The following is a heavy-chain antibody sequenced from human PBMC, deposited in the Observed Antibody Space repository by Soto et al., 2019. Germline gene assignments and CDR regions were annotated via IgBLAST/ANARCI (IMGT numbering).Heavy chain of an antibody. J-gene: IGHJ6*02. CDR1: GGTFSSYA. Sequence: QVQLVQSGAEVKKPGSSVKVSCKASGGTFSSYAISWVRQAPGQGLEWMGGIIPIFGTANYAQKFQGRVTITADESTSTANMELSSLRSQDTAVYYGARHVPAAGYYYGMDVWGQGTTVTVSS. V-gene: IGHV1-69*12. CDR3: ARHVPAAGYYYGMDV. D-gene: IGHD2-2*01. CDR2: IIPIFGTA.